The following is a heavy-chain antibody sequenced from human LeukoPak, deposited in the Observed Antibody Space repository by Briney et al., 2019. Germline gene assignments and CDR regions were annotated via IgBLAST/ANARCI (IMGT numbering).Heavy chain of an antibody. CDR1: GGSISSGDYY. CDR2: IYYSGST. J-gene: IGHJ4*02. V-gene: IGHV4-30-4*01. D-gene: IGHD2-21*02. Sequence: PSQTLSLTCTVSGGSISSGDYYWSWIRQPPGKGLEWIGYIYYSGSTYYNPSLKSRVTISVDTSKNQFSLKLSSVTAADTAVYYCARQTYCGGDCYSIFDYWGQGTLVTVSS. CDR3: ARQTYCGGDCYSIFDY.